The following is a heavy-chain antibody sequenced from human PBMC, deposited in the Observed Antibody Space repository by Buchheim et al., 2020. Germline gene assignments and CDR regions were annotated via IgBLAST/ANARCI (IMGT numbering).Heavy chain of an antibody. D-gene: IGHD1-26*01. Sequence: QVQLVESGGGVVQPGRSLRLSCAASGFTFSSYAMHWVRQAPGKGLEWVAVISYDGSNKYYADSVKGRFTISRDNSKNTLYLQMNSLRAEDTAVYYCARTDPLPWELLGDYYGMDVWGQGTT. CDR1: GFTFSSYA. CDR3: ARTDPLPWELLGDYYGMDV. V-gene: IGHV3-30-3*01. CDR2: ISYDGSNK. J-gene: IGHJ6*02.